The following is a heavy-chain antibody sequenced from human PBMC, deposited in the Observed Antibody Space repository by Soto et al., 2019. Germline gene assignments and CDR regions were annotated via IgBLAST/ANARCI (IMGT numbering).Heavy chain of an antibody. Sequence: PGGSLRLSCTASGFTFSRHTMTWVRQAPGKGLEWVSGLSDSGGSIYYADSVKGRFTISRDNSMNTLYLQMNTLRAEDTAVYYCAKRSSSSTFDYWGQGTLVTVSS. V-gene: IGHV3-23*01. CDR1: GFTFSRHT. CDR3: AKRSSSSTFDY. CDR2: LSDSGGSI. D-gene: IGHD6-6*01. J-gene: IGHJ4*02.